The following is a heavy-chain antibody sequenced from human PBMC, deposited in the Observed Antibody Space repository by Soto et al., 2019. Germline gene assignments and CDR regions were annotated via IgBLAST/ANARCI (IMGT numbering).Heavy chain of an antibody. CDR3: ARVSGIYYYGMDV. J-gene: IGHJ6*02. CDR1: GGSISSNIYY. CDR2: IHYSEST. V-gene: IGHV4-39*01. Sequence: SETLSLTCTVSGGSISSNIYYWGWIRQPPGKGLEWIGNIHYSESTYYDSSLKSRVTISVDTSNNQFSLKLSSVTAADTAVYYCARVSGIYYYGMDVWGQGTTVTVS. D-gene: IGHD3-10*01.